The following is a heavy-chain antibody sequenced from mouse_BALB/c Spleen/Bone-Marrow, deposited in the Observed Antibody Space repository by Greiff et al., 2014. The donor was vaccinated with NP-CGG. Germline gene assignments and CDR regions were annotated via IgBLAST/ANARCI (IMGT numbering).Heavy chain of an antibody. D-gene: IGHD4-1*01. J-gene: IGHJ4*01. V-gene: IGHV7-3*02. CDR1: GFTFSDYY. Sequence: DVMLVESGGGLVQPGGSLRLSCATSGFTFSDYYISWVRQPPGKALEWLGFIRNKAYGDTTEYSASVKGRFTISRDNSQSILYLQMNTLRAEDSGTYYCATDIDHESDGAGTMDYWGQGTSVTVSS. CDR2: IRNKAYGDTT. CDR3: ATDIDHESDGAGTMDY.